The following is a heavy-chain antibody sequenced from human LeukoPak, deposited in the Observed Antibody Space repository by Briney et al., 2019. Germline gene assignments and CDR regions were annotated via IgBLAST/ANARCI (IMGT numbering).Heavy chain of an antibody. J-gene: IGHJ3*02. V-gene: IGHV3-9*01. CDR1: GFTFDDYA. CDR3: ARSMLWFGELSRAAFDI. Sequence: GGSLRLSCAASGFTFDDYAMHWVRQAPGKGLEWVSGISWNSGSIGYADSVKGRFTISRDNAKISLYLQMNSLRAEDTAVYYCARSMLWFGELSRAAFDIWGQGTMVTVSS. D-gene: IGHD3-10*01. CDR2: ISWNSGSI.